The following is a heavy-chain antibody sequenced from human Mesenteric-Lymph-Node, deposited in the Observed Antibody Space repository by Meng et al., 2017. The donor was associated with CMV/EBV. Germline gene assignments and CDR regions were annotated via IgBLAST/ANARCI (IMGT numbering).Heavy chain of an antibody. CDR2: INHSGST. J-gene: IGHJ4*02. D-gene: IGHD2-2*02. CDR3: ARGNIVVVPAAILSWYFDY. CDR1: GGSFSGYY. V-gene: IGHV4-34*01. Sequence: GSLRPSCAVYGGSFSGYYWSWIRQPPGKGLEWIGEINHSGSTNYNPSLKSRVTISVDTSKNQSSLKLSSVTAADTAVYYCARGNIVVVPAAILSWYFDYWGQGTLVTVSS.